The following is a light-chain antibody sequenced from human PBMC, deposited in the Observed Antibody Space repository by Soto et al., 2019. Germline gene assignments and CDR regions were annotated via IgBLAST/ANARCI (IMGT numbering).Light chain of an antibody. CDR3: CSYTGVYTLVI. CDR1: SSDVGSRNL. Sequence: QSVLTQPASVSGSPGQSITISCTGTSSDVGSRNLVSWYQHYAGKVPKLVIYEGSKRPSGISNRFSGSQSGNTASLTISGIQAEDEADYYCCSYTGVYTLVIFGGGTKVTVL. CDR2: EGS. J-gene: IGLJ2*01. V-gene: IGLV2-23*01.